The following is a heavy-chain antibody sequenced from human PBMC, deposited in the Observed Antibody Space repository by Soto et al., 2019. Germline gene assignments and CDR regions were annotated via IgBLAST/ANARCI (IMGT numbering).Heavy chain of an antibody. Sequence: EVQVVASGGGLVQPGGSLRLSCAASGFTFSSYWISWVRQAPGKGLEWVANIKRDGSAKYYVDSVKGRFTISRDNAKKSLYLQVNSLRAEDTAVYYCARDFNWLFDSWGQGTLVTVSS. CDR1: GFTFSSYW. D-gene: IGHD3-9*01. CDR3: ARDFNWLFDS. CDR2: IKRDGSAK. V-gene: IGHV3-7*01. J-gene: IGHJ4*02.